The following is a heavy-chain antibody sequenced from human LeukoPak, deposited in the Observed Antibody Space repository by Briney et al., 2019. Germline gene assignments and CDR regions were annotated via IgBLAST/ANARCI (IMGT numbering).Heavy chain of an antibody. CDR1: GFTFSSYA. J-gene: IGHJ5*02. D-gene: IGHD2-8*01. CDR3: AKDADPDYIVLMVYAINWFDP. V-gene: IGHV3-23*01. Sequence: GGSLRLSCAASGFTFSSYAMSWVHQAPGKGLEWVSAISGSGGSTYYADSAKGRFTISRDNSKNTLYLQMNSLRAEDTAVYYCAKDADPDYIVLMVYAINWFDPWGQGTLVTVSS. CDR2: ISGSGGST.